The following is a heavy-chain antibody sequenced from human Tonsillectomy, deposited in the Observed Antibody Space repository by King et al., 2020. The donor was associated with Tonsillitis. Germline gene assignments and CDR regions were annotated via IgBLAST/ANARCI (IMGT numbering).Heavy chain of an antibody. Sequence: VQLVESGGGVVQPGRSLRLSCAASGFTFSSYAMHWVRQAPGKGLEWVAVISYDGGNKYYADSVKDRFTISRDNSKNTLYLQMNSLRAEDTAVYYCDSLDWYFDLWGRGTLVTVSS. CDR2: ISYDGGNK. D-gene: IGHD4-11*01. J-gene: IGHJ2*01. V-gene: IGHV3-30-3*01. CDR1: GFTFSSYA. CDR3: DSLDWYFDL.